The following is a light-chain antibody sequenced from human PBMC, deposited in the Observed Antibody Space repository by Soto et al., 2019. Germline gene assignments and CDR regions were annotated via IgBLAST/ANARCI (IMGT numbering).Light chain of an antibody. CDR1: QTVSSAY. CDR2: GAS. Sequence: DTVLTQSPGTLSLSPGERATLSCRASQTVSSAYLAWFQQKPGQAPRLLIYGASSRATGIPDRFSGAGSGTEFTLTISRVAPEDYAVYYCQQYNTSPWTAGQGTKVDIK. J-gene: IGKJ1*01. CDR3: QQYNTSPWT. V-gene: IGKV3-20*01.